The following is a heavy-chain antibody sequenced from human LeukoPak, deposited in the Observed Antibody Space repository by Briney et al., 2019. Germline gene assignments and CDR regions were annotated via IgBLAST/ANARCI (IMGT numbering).Heavy chain of an antibody. CDR1: GGSVSSGSYS. CDR2: IYYSGST. Sequence: PSETLSLTCTVSGGSVSSGSYSWSWIRQPPGKGLECIGYIYYSGSTNYNPSLKSRVTISLDTSKSQFSLKLSSVTAADTAVYYCARGDYGDYSGTHYYMDVWGKGTTVTVSS. J-gene: IGHJ6*03. CDR3: ARGDYGDYSGTHYYMDV. V-gene: IGHV4-61*01. D-gene: IGHD4-17*01.